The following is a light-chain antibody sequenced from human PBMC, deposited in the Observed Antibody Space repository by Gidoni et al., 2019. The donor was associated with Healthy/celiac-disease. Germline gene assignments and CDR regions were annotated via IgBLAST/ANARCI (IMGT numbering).Light chain of an antibody. Sequence: DMVMTQSPLSLPVTPGEPASISCRSSQSLLHSKGYNYLDWYLPKPGQSPQLLIYLGSNRASGVPDRFSGSGSGTDFTLKISRVEAEDVGVYYCMQALQTPMTFGQGTKVEIK. CDR1: QSLLHSKGYNY. CDR3: MQALQTPMT. J-gene: IGKJ1*01. CDR2: LGS. V-gene: IGKV2-28*01.